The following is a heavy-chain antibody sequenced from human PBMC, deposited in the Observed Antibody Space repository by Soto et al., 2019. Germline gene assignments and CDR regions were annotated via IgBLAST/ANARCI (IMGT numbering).Heavy chain of an antibody. CDR3: ASLGSRNCSSTSCYPRSYYYYYYMDV. CDR1: GGTFSSYT. CDR2: IIPILGIA. D-gene: IGHD2-2*01. J-gene: IGHJ6*03. Sequence: ASVKVSCKASGGTFSSYTISWVRQAPGQGLEWMGRIIPILGIANYAQKFQGRVTITADKSTSTAYMELSSLRSEDTAVYYCASLGSRNCSSTSCYPRSYYYYYYMDVWGKGTTVTVSS. V-gene: IGHV1-69*02.